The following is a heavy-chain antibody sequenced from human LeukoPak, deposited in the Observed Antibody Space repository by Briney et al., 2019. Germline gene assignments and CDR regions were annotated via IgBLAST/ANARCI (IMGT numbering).Heavy chain of an antibody. J-gene: IGHJ3*02. CDR2: IQYSGST. CDR1: GGSISTYY. Sequence: SETLSLTCTVSGGSISTYYWSWIRQPPGKGLEWIGYIQYSGSTNYNPSLRSRVTISVDTSKNQFSLKLTSVTAADTAVYYCARQDYQMLFGAFDIWGQGTMVTVSS. D-gene: IGHD2-2*01. V-gene: IGHV4-59*08. CDR3: ARQDYQMLFGAFDI.